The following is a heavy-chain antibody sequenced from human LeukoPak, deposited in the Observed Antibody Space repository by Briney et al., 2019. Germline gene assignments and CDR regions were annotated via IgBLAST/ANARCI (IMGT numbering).Heavy chain of an antibody. V-gene: IGHV1-18*01. CDR3: AREDCSGGSCYSLHGFDP. CDR1: GYTFTRYG. CDR2: ISANNGNT. D-gene: IGHD2-15*01. Sequence: ASVKVSRKASGYTFTRYGISWARQAPGQGLEWMGWISANNGNTNYAQKLQGRVTMTTDTSTSTAYMELRSLRSDDTAVYYCAREDCSGGSCYSLHGFDPWGQGTLVTVSS. J-gene: IGHJ5*02.